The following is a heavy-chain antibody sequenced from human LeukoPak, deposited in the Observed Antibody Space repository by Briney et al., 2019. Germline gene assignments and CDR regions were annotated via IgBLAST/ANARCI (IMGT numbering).Heavy chain of an antibody. CDR3: ARGRYYYGSGSYYNS. CDR2: IYPSGST. D-gene: IGHD3-10*01. J-gene: IGHJ4*02. CDR1: GGSISSYY. V-gene: IGHV4-4*07. Sequence: PSETLSLTCTVSGGSISSYYWSWIRQPAGKGLEWIGRIYPSGSTNYNPSLKSRVTMSVDTSKNQFSLKLSSVTAADTAVYYCARGRYYYGSGSYYNSWGQGTLVTVSS.